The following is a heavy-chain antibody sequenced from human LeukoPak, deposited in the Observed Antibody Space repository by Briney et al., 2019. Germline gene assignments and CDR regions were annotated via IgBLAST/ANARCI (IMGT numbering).Heavy chain of an antibody. CDR3: TTSKLTTVTYYYYYYMDV. CDR1: GFTFTTAW. V-gene: IGHV3-15*01. CDR2: IKSKTDGGTT. D-gene: IGHD4-17*01. J-gene: IGHJ6*03. Sequence: GGSLRLSCTASGFTFTTAWMSWVRQAPGKGLEWVGRIKSKTDGGTTDYAAPVKGRFTISRDDSKNTLYLQMNSLKTEDTAVYYCTTSKLTTVTYYYYYYMDVWGKGTTVTVSS.